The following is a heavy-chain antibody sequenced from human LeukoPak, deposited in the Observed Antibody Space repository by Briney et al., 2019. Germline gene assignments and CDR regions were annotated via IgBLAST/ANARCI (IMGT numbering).Heavy chain of an antibody. V-gene: IGHV3-74*01. D-gene: IGHD5-24*01. J-gene: IGHJ4*02. Sequence: GGSLRLSCAASGFTFSSYWMHWVRQAPGTGLVWVSRIKSDGSSTSYADSVKGRFTMSRDNAKNTLYLQMNSLTAEDTAVYYCVGGGRVSWLTYFDYWGQGSLVIVSS. CDR1: GFTFSSYW. CDR3: VGGGRVSWLTYFDY. CDR2: IKSDGSST.